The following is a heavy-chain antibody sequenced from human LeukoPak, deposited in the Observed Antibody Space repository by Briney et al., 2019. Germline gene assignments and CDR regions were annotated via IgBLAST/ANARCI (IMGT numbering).Heavy chain of an antibody. V-gene: IGHV3-7*03. D-gene: IGHD1-1*01. CDR1: GFTFSSYW. CDR2: IKQDESEK. J-gene: IGHJ4*02. Sequence: QPGGSLRLSCAASGFTFSSYWMSWVRQAPEKGLEWVANIKQDESEKYYVDSVKGRFTISRDNAKNSLYLQMNSLRAEDTAVYYCARDKIEGPTKLDYWGQGILVTVSS. CDR3: ARDKIEGPTKLDY.